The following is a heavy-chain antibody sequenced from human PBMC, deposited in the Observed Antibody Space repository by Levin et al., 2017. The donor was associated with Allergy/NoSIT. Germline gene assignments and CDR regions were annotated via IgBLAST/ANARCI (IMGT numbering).Heavy chain of an antibody. CDR1: GFTFSSYA. Sequence: GGSLRLSCAASGFTFSSYAMSWVRQAPGKGLEWVSAISGSGGSTYYADSVKGRFTISRDNSKNTLYLQMNSLRAEDTAVYYCAKDHRGSSGWRGIFDYWGQGTLVTVSS. J-gene: IGHJ4*02. CDR3: AKDHRGSSGWRGIFDY. CDR2: ISGSGGST. V-gene: IGHV3-23*01. D-gene: IGHD6-19*01.